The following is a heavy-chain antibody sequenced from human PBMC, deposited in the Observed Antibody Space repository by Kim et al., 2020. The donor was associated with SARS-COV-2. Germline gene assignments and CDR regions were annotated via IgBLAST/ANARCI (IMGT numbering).Heavy chain of an antibody. Sequence: GGSLRLSCAASGFTFSSYGMHWVRQAPGKGLEWVAVISYDGSNKYYADSVKGRFTISRDNSKNTLYLQMNSLRAEDTAVYYCAKDGQTYYDFWSGNFDYWGQGTLVTVSS. V-gene: IGHV3-30*18. CDR3: AKDGQTYYDFWSGNFDY. CDR1: GFTFSSYG. CDR2: ISYDGSNK. D-gene: IGHD3-3*01. J-gene: IGHJ4*02.